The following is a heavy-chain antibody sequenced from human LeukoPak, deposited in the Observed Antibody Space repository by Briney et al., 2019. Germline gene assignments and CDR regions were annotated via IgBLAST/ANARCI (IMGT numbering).Heavy chain of an antibody. J-gene: IGHJ3*02. Sequence: PSETLSLTCTVSGYSISSGYYWGWIRQPPGKGLEWIGSIYHSGSTYYNPSLKSRVTISVDTSKNQFSLKLSSVTAADTAVYYCARDMGQYCSSTSCSSPGAFDIWGQGTMVTVSS. CDR3: ARDMGQYCSSTSCSSPGAFDI. D-gene: IGHD2-2*01. V-gene: IGHV4-38-2*02. CDR1: GYSISSGYY. CDR2: IYHSGST.